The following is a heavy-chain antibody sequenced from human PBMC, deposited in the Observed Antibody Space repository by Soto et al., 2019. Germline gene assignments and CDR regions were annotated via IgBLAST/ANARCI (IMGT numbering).Heavy chain of an antibody. Sequence: EVPLVESGGGLVQPGRSLRLSCAASGFTFDDYAIHWVRQAPGKGLEWVSGISWNSDTIGYADSVKGRITISRDSAKXSVYLQMNSLRPEDTALYYCAKALPPGSYYKLLHYWGQGTLVTVSS. V-gene: IGHV3-9*01. J-gene: IGHJ4*02. CDR1: GFTFDDYA. CDR3: AKALPPGSYYKLLHY. D-gene: IGHD3-10*01. CDR2: ISWNSDTI.